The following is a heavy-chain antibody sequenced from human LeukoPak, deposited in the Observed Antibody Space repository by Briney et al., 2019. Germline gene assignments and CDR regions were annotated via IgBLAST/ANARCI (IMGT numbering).Heavy chain of an antibody. CDR2: ISSSGSTI. Sequence: GGSLRLSCAASGFTFSSYEMNWVRQAPGKGLERVSYISSSGSTIYYADSAKGRFTISRDNAKNSLYLQMNSLRAEDTAVYYCARDSPKEQKSPYWGQGTLVTVSS. V-gene: IGHV3-48*03. CDR3: ARDSPKEQKSPY. J-gene: IGHJ4*02. CDR1: GFTFSSYE. D-gene: IGHD1-26*01.